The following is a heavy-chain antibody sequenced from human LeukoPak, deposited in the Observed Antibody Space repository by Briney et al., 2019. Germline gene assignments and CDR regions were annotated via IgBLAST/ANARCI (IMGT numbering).Heavy chain of an antibody. Sequence: SETLSPTCTVSGGSISSSSYYWGWIRQPPGKGLEWIGSIYYSGSTYYNPSLKGRVTISVDTSKNQFSLKLSSVTAADTAVYYCARSPTGYSSSWYGATTWYYFDYWGQGTLVTVSS. CDR1: GGSISSSSYY. CDR3: ARSPTGYSSSWYGATTWYYFDY. D-gene: IGHD6-13*01. J-gene: IGHJ4*02. CDR2: IYYSGST. V-gene: IGHV4-39*01.